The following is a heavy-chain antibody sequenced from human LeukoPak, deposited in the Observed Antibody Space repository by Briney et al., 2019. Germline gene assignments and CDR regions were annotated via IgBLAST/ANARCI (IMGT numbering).Heavy chain of an antibody. CDR3: ARERYSGGWYYFDY. CDR1: DFTFSGYW. V-gene: IGHV3-74*01. CDR2: INFDGSST. D-gene: IGHD6-19*01. Sequence: PGGPLGLSCQPSDFTFSGYWMPWVRQAPGKGLVWFSRINFDGSSTNYADSVKGRFTISRDNAKNTLYLQMNSLRAEDTAVYYCARERYSGGWYYFDYWGQGTLVTVSS. J-gene: IGHJ4*02.